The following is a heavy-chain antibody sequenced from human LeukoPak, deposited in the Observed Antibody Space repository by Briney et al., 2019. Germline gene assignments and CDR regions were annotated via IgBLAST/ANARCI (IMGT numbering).Heavy chain of an antibody. CDR1: GLTFSSYG. V-gene: IGHV3-30*18. D-gene: IGHD3-22*01. CDR3: AKDLDSSGFSY. J-gene: IGHJ4*02. CDR2: ILNDGNNK. Sequence: SLSLSCAASGLTFSSYGMHWVRQAPGRGLEWVAVILNDGNNKYYADSVKDRFTISRDNSKNTLYLQMNSLRAEDTAVYYCAKDLDSSGFSYWGQGTLVSASS.